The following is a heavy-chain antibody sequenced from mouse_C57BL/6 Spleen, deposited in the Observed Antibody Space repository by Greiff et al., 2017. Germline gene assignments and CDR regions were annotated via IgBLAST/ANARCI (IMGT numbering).Heavy chain of an antibody. V-gene: IGHV1-54*01. CDR1: GYAFTNYL. D-gene: IGHD1-1*01. CDR3: AREGFLRYSFDY. Sequence: VQGVESGAELVRPGTSVKVSCKASGYAFTNYLIEWVKQRPGQGLEWIGVINPGSGGTNYNEKFKGKATLTADKSSSTAYMQLSSLTSEDSAVYFCAREGFLRYSFDYWGQGTTLTVSS. CDR2: INPGSGGT. J-gene: IGHJ2*01.